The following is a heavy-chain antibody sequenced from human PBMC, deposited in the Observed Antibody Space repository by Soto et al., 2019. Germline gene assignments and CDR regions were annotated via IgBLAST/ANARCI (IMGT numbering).Heavy chain of an antibody. CDR2: ITGSGGRT. Sequence: EVQLLESGGGLVQPGGSLRLSCTASGFTFSTYAMNWVRQAPGKGLEWVSGITGSGGRTYYADSVKGRFTISRDNSKKTLDLQMNSLRAEDPAVYYCAKAGGDCSGGTCYSGQGDCWGQGTLVTVSS. D-gene: IGHD2-15*01. J-gene: IGHJ4*02. CDR1: GFTFSTYA. CDR3: AKAGGDCSGGTCYSGQGDC. V-gene: IGHV3-23*01.